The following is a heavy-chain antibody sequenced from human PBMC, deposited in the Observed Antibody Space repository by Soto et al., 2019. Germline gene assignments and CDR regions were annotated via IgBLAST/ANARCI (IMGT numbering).Heavy chain of an antibody. CDR3: ARTGDMTTVTRGFDY. Sequence: PSETLSLTCAVSGGSISSSNWWSWVRQPPGKGLEWIGEIYHSGSTNYNPSLKSRVTISVDKSKNQFSLKLSSATAADTAVYYCARTGDMTTVTRGFDYWGQGTLVTVSS. J-gene: IGHJ4*02. CDR2: IYHSGST. CDR1: GGSISSSNW. D-gene: IGHD4-4*01. V-gene: IGHV4-4*02.